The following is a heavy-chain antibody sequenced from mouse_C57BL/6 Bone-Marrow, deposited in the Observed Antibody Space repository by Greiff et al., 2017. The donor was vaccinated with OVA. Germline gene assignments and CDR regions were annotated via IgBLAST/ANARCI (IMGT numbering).Heavy chain of an antibody. CDR2: ISSGSSTN. D-gene: IGHD2-10*01. CDR1: GFTFSDYG. J-gene: IGHJ4*01. Sequence: DVHLVESGGGLVKPGGSLKLSCAASGFTFSDYGMHWVRQAPEKGLEWVAYISSGSSTNYYADTVKGRFTISRDNAKNTLFLQMTSLRSEDTAMYYCARNPCYGAMDYWGQGTSVTVSS. CDR3: ARNPCYGAMDY. V-gene: IGHV5-17*01.